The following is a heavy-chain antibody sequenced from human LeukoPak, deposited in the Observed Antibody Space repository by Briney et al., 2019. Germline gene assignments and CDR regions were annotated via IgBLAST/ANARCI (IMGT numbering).Heavy chain of an antibody. CDR3: ARENDYDDYGGAFDI. D-gene: IGHD4-17*01. V-gene: IGHV1-18*01. Sequence: GASVKVSCKASGYTFNEYNFSWVRQVPGQGLEWLGWISGYNGHTKYAQKMQGRVTMTRDKSTSTVYMELRSLISDDTAIYYCARENDYDDYGGAFDIWGQGTMVTVSS. J-gene: IGHJ3*02. CDR1: GYTFNEYN. CDR2: ISGYNGHT.